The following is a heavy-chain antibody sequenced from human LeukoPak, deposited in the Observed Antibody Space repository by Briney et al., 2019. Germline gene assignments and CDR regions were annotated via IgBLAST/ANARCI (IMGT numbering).Heavy chain of an antibody. D-gene: IGHD4-11*01. J-gene: IGHJ6*03. CDR1: GGSISSYY. V-gene: IGHV4-4*07. CDR2: IYTSGST. CDR3: ARGPYSIPHMDV. Sequence: AETLSLTCTVSGGSISSYYWRWIRQPAGKGLEWIGRIYTSGSTNYNPSLKSRVTMSVDTSKNQFSLKLSSVTAADTAVYYCARGPYSIPHMDVWGKGTTVTVSS.